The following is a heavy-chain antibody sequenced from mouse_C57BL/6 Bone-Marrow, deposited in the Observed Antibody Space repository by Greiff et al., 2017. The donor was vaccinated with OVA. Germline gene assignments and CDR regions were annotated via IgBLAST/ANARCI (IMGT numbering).Heavy chain of an antibody. D-gene: IGHD2-5*01. Sequence: EVQLQQSGTVLARPGASVKMSCKTSGYTFTSYWMHWVKQRPGQGLEWIGAIYPGNSDTSYNQKFKGKAKLTAVTSASTAYMELSSLTNEDSAVYYCTRENAYSNWFADWGQGTLVTVSA. CDR2: IYPGNSDT. CDR3: TRENAYSNWFAD. V-gene: IGHV1-5*01. CDR1: GYTFTSYW. J-gene: IGHJ3*01.